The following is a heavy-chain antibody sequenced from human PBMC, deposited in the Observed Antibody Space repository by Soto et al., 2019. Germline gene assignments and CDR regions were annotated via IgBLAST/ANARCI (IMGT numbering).Heavy chain of an antibody. J-gene: IGHJ5*01. Sequence: SETLSLTCSVSGDSISNLDYFWAWIRQPPGQALEYIGYIYKSATTYYNPSFESRVAISVDTSKSQFSLNVTSVTAADTAVYFCARGRYCLTGRCFPNWFDSWGQGALVTVYS. V-gene: IGHV4-30-4*01. D-gene: IGHD7-27*01. CDR3: ARGRYCLTGRCFPNWFDS. CDR2: IYKSATT. CDR1: GDSISNLDYF.